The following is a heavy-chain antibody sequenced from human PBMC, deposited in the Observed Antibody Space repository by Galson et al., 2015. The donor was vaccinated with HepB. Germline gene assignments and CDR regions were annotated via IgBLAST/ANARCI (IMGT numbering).Heavy chain of an antibody. Sequence: ETLSLTCTVSGGSISSSSYYWGWIRQPPGKGLEWIGSIYYSGNTYYNTSRKSIFTIYVDTSKNQFSLKLSSVTAADTAVYYCASSIAMAATGDWFDPWGQGSLVTVSS. CDR1: GGSISSSSYY. D-gene: IGHD6-19*01. CDR3: ASSIAMAATGDWFDP. V-gene: IGHV4-39*01. CDR2: IYYSGNT. J-gene: IGHJ5*02.